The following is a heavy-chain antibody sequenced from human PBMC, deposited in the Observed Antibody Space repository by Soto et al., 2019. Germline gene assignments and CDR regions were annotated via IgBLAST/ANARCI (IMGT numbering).Heavy chain of an antibody. CDR2: INHSGST. Sequence: QVQLQQWGAGLVKPSETLSLTCAVYGGSFSGYYWRWIRQPPGKGLEWIGEINHSGSTNYNPSLKSRVTISVDTSKNQFSLKLSSVTAADTAVYYCARGPRPRFDFRSGYYHRDVWGKGTTVTVSS. CDR3: ARGPRPRFDFRSGYYHRDV. J-gene: IGHJ6*04. CDR1: GGSFSGYY. D-gene: IGHD3-3*01. V-gene: IGHV4-34*01.